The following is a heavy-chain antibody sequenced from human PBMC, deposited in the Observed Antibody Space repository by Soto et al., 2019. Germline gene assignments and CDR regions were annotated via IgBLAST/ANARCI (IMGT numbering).Heavy chain of an antibody. D-gene: IGHD1-26*01. Sequence: PGGSLRLSCAVSGFTFSSSETYWVRQAPGKGLEWISYIHPSGQPIFYADSVKGRFTISRDNANNSVFLQMNSLRAEDTAVYYCARRASRWGQGTMVTVSS. V-gene: IGHV3-48*03. CDR3: ARRASR. CDR2: IHPSGQPI. J-gene: IGHJ3*01. CDR1: GFTFSSSE.